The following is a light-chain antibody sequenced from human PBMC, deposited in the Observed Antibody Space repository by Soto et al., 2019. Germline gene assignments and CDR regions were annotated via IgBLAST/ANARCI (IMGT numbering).Light chain of an antibody. J-gene: IGLJ1*01. CDR3: NSYTSSDTYV. CDR1: SSDVGAYNY. Sequence: QSVLTQPASVSESPGQSITISCTGTSSDVGAYNYVSWYQQHPGKAPKLMIYDVANRPSGVSNRFSGSKSGNTASLTISGLQAEDEADYYCNSYTSSDTYVFGTGTKVTVL. V-gene: IGLV2-14*03. CDR2: DVA.